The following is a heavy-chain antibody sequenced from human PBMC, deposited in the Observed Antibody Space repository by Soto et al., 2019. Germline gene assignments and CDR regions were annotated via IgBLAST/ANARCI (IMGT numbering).Heavy chain of an antibody. J-gene: IGHJ4*02. D-gene: IGHD2-2*02. Sequence: GSLRLSCAGSGYTFSDHYMDWVRQTPGKGLEWVGRISNKPNIYTTQYAASVKGRFTISRDDSKSSMFLQMDSLKIEDTAVYYCSRSAISSTPYDYWGQGTLVTVSS. CDR1: GYTFSDHY. V-gene: IGHV3-72*01. CDR3: SRSAISSTPYDY. CDR2: ISNKPNIYTT.